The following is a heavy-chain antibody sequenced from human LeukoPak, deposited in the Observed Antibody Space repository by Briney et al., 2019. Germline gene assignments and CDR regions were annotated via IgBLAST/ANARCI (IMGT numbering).Heavy chain of an antibody. CDR1: GFTFSSYA. D-gene: IGHD2-2*02. CDR2: ISYDGSNK. CDR3: ARGGVVPAAIIYFDY. V-gene: IGHV3-30-3*01. J-gene: IGHJ4*02. Sequence: PGGSLRLSCAASGFTFSSYAMHWVRQAPGKGLEWVAVISYDGSNKYYADSVKGRFTISRDNSKNTLYLQMNSLRAEDTAVYYCARGGVVPAAIIYFDYWGQGTLVTVSS.